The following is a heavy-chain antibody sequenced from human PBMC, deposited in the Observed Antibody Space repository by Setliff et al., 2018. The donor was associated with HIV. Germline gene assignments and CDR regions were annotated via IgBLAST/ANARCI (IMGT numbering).Heavy chain of an antibody. Sequence: KPSETLSLTCTVSGDSITSNDYYWGWIRQPPGKGLEWIGIIHYNGRAYYDPSLKSRVTISVDSSLTQFSLKLRSVTASDSALYYCARYTSKVDWFDPWGQGALVTVSS. CDR2: IHYNGRA. V-gene: IGHV4-39*01. CDR3: ARYTSKVDWFDP. CDR1: GDSITSNDYY. J-gene: IGHJ5*02. D-gene: IGHD2-2*02.